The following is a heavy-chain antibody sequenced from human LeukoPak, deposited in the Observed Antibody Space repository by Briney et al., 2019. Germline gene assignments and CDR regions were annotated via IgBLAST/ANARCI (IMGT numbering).Heavy chain of an antibody. D-gene: IGHD3-10*01. V-gene: IGHV1-24*01. CDR3: ATRGSGSYYRHYFDY. CDR1: GYTLTELS. Sequence: GASVKVSCKVSGYTLTELSMHWVRQAPGKGLEWMRGFDPEDGETIYAQKFQGRVTMTEDTSTDTAYMKLSSLRSEDTAVYYCATRGSGSYYRHYFDYWGQGTLVTVSS. J-gene: IGHJ4*02. CDR2: FDPEDGET.